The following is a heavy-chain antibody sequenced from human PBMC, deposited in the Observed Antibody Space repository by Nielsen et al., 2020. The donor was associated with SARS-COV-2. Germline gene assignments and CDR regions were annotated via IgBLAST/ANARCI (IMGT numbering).Heavy chain of an antibody. Sequence: GESLKISCAASGFTFSSYGMHWVRQAPGKGLEWVAVISYDGSNKYYADSVKGRFTISRDNSKNTLYLQMNSLRAEDTAVYYCAKDNGSSDFDYWGQGTLVTVSS. CDR2: ISYDGSNK. V-gene: IGHV3-30*18. CDR3: AKDNGSSDFDY. D-gene: IGHD2-8*01. CDR1: GFTFSSYG. J-gene: IGHJ4*02.